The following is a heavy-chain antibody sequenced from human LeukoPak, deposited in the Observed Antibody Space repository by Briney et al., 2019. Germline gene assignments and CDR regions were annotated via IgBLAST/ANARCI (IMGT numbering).Heavy chain of an antibody. Sequence: PSETLSLTCTVSGGSISSSSYYWGWIRQPPGKGLEWIGSIYYSGSTYYNPSLKSRVTISVDTSKNQFSLKLSSVTAADTAVYYCARLVRDGYKDWFDPWGQGTLVTVSS. CDR1: GGSISSSSYY. J-gene: IGHJ5*02. CDR2: IYYSGST. V-gene: IGHV4-39*01. D-gene: IGHD5-24*01. CDR3: ARLVRDGYKDWFDP.